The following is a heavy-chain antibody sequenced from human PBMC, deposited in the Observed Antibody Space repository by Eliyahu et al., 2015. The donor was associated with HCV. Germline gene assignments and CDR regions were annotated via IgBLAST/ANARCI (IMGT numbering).Heavy chain of an antibody. Sequence: QVQLVQSGAEVKKPGSSVKVSCKASGGXFXSYAISWVRXAPXQGLEWMGRIIPIXGIANYAQKFQGRVTITADKSTSTAYMELSSLRSEDTAVYYCARGEWKGLQLGAFDIWGQGTMVTVSS. V-gene: IGHV1-69*04. CDR1: GGXFXSYA. D-gene: IGHD5-24*01. CDR3: ARGEWKGLQLGAFDI. J-gene: IGHJ3*02. CDR2: IIPIXGIA.